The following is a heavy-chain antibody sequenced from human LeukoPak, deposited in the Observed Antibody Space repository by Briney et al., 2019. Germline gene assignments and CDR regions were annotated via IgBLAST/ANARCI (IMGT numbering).Heavy chain of an antibody. CDR2: ISAGNGNT. Sequence: ASVKVSCKASGYTFTSYAMHWVRQAPGQRLEWMGWISAGNGNTKYSQKFRGRVTITRDTSASTAYMELGSLRSEDTAVYYCARDKVAGTLLDYWGQGTLVTVSS. D-gene: IGHD6-19*01. CDR1: GYTFTSYA. CDR3: ARDKVAGTLLDY. J-gene: IGHJ4*02. V-gene: IGHV1-3*01.